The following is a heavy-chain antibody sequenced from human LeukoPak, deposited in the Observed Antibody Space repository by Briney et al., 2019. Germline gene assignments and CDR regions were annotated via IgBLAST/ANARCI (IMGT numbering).Heavy chain of an antibody. CDR3: ARVRAIAATGTGARYFQD. J-gene: IGHJ1*01. V-gene: IGHV1-2*02. CDR2: NNPNSGGT. CDR1: GYTFTDYH. Sequence: ASVKVSCMASGYTFTDYHIYWMRQAPGQGLEWMGWNNPNSGGTNYAQKFQGRVTMTRDTSTNTAYMELSRLRSDDTAVYFCARVRAIAATGTGARYFQDWGQGTLVTVSS. D-gene: IGHD1-1*01.